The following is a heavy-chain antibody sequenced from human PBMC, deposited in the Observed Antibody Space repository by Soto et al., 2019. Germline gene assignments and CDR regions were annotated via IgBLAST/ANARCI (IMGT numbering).Heavy chain of an antibody. CDR1: GFTFSSYG. J-gene: IGHJ6*02. CDR3: AKNPEGYSNSYYYYGMDV. V-gene: IGHV3-30*18. Sequence: GGSLRLSCAASGFTFSSYGMHWVRQAPGKGLEWVAVISYDGSNKYYADSVKGRFTISRDNSKNTLYLQMNSLRAEDTAVYYCAKNPEGYSNSYYYYGMDVWGQGTTVTVSS. D-gene: IGHD4-4*01. CDR2: ISYDGSNK.